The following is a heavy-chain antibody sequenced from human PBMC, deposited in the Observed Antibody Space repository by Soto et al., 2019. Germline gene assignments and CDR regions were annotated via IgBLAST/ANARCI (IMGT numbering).Heavy chain of an antibody. CDR2: ISGSGGST. CDR3: AKDPDIVVVPAAQPSADTLPDY. CDR1: GFTFSSYA. J-gene: IGHJ4*02. V-gene: IGHV3-23*01. Sequence: LGGSLRLSCAASGFTFSSYAMSWVRQAPGKGLEWVSAISGSGGSTYYADSVKGRFTISRDNSKNTLYLQMNSLRAEDTAVYYCAKDPDIVVVPAAQPSADTLPDYWGQGTLVTVSS. D-gene: IGHD2-2*01.